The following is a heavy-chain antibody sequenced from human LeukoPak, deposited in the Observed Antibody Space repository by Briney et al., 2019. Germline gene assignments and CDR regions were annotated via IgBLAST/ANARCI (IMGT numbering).Heavy chain of an antibody. D-gene: IGHD6-19*01. CDR3: AKEGSGWYLPGWFDP. V-gene: IGHV3-23*01. J-gene: IGHJ5*02. Sequence: GGSLRLSCAASGFTFSSYAMSWVRQAPGKGLEWVSAISGSGGSTYYADSVKGRFTISRDNSKNTPYLQMNSLRAEDTAVYYCAKEGSGWYLPGWFDPWGQGTLVTVSS. CDR2: ISGSGGST. CDR1: GFTFSSYA.